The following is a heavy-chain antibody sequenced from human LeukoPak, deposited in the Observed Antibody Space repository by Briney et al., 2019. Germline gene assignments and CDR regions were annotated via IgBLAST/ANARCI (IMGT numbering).Heavy chain of an antibody. V-gene: IGHV3-7*01. J-gene: IGHJ3*01. CDR1: GFSFNGEW. Sequence: PGGSLRLSCAASGFSFNGEWMGWVRQAPGKGLEWVSTIRCDGGQTIYVDSVRGRFTISRDNARSSLYLQMNSLRVEDTAVYYCARYNDSDVGDSFDVWGQGTKVTVSS. CDR3: ARYNDSDVGDSFDV. D-gene: IGHD3-22*01. CDR2: IRCDGGQT.